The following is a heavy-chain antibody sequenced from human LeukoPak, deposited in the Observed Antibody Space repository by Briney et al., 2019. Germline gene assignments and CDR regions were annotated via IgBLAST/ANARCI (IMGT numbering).Heavy chain of an antibody. Sequence: KPSETLSLTCTVSGGSTSINNYYWGWIRQPPGKGLEWIGNMYYSGSTYYNPSLKSRVTISVDTSKNQFSLKLSSVTAADTAVYYWARLPRYDFWSWGQGTLVTVSS. V-gene: IGHV4-39*01. CDR3: ARLPRYDFWS. CDR2: MYYSGST. CDR1: GGSTSINNYY. J-gene: IGHJ4*02. D-gene: IGHD3-3*01.